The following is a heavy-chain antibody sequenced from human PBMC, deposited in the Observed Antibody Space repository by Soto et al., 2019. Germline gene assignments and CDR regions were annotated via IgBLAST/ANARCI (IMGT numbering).Heavy chain of an antibody. CDR1: GFTFSSYS. Sequence: LRLSCAASGFTFSSYSMNWVRQAPGKELEWVSYISSSSSTIYYADSVKGRFTISRDNAKNSLYLQMNSLRDEDTAVYYCARDRRTYSSSPLGMDVWGQGTTVTVSS. D-gene: IGHD6-6*01. CDR2: ISSSSSTI. CDR3: ARDRRTYSSSPLGMDV. V-gene: IGHV3-48*02. J-gene: IGHJ6*02.